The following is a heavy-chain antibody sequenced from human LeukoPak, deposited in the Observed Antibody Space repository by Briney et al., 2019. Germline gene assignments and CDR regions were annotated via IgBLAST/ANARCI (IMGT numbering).Heavy chain of an antibody. V-gene: IGHV4-39*01. J-gene: IGHJ6*02. D-gene: IGHD3-16*02. CDR2: ISYSGST. Sequence: SETLSLTCTVSDGSISNSNYCWGWIRQPPGKGLEWIGSISYSGSTYYNPSLKSRGSISVDTSKNQFSLKVTSVTAADTAVFYCARHYVDIRTVGASYYYYGLDVWGQGTTVTVSS. CDR1: DGSISNSNYC. CDR3: ARHYVDIRTVGASYYYYGLDV.